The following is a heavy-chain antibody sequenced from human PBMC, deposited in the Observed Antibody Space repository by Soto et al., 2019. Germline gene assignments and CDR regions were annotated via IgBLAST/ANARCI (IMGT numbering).Heavy chain of an antibody. D-gene: IGHD3-3*01. CDR2: IYPSDSDT. V-gene: IGHV5-51*01. Sequence: PGESLKISCKVSGYNFAGYWLAWVRQMPGKGLELMGIIYPSDSDTRYRPSFQGQVTISADKSISSAYLQWSSLRASDTAMYYCARGGVSTRTFDYWGQGTPVTVSS. CDR3: ARGGVSTRTFDY. CDR1: GYNFAGYW. J-gene: IGHJ4*02.